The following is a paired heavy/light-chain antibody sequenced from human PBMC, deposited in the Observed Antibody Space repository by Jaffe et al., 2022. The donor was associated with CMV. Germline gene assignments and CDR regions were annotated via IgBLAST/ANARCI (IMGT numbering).Heavy chain of an antibody. Sequence: QVQLVESGGGLVKPGGSLRLSCAASGFTFSDYYMSWIRQAPGKGLEWVSYISSSSSYTNYADSVKGRFTISRDNAKNSLYLQMNSLRAEDTAVYYCARGLRPAAPPYYFDYWGQGTLVTVSS. J-gene: IGHJ4*02. CDR2: ISSSSSYT. D-gene: IGHD2-2*01. V-gene: IGHV3-11*06. CDR1: GFTFSDYY. CDR3: ARGLRPAAPPYYFDY.
Light chain of an antibody. V-gene: IGKV3-11*01. CDR2: DAS. Sequence: EIVLTQSPATLSLSPGERATLSCRASQSVSSYLAWYQQKPGQAPRLLIYDASNRATGIPARFSGSGSGTDFTLTISSLEPEDFAVYYCQQRSNWPPWTFGQGTKVEIK. J-gene: IGKJ1*01. CDR3: QQRSNWPPWT. CDR1: QSVSSY.